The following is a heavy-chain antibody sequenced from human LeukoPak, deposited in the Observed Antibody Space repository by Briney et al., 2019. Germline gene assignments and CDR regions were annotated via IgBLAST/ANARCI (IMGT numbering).Heavy chain of an antibody. Sequence: GGSLRLSCAASGFTFSSYWMHWVRQAPGKGLVWVSRVSSDGSITDYTDSVKGRFTISRDNAKNTLYLQMNSLRAEDTAMYYCVRAVGGNDGRTFGYWAQGTLVTVSS. V-gene: IGHV3-74*01. D-gene: IGHD3-3*01. CDR2: VSSDGSIT. CDR3: VRAVGGNDGRTFGY. CDR1: GFTFSSYW. J-gene: IGHJ4*02.